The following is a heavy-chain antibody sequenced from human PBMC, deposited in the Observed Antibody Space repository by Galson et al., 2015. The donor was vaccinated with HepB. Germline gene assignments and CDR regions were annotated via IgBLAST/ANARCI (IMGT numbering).Heavy chain of an antibody. CDR1: GSILSSYS. J-gene: IGHJ6*04. D-gene: IGHD2-2*01. CDR3: AKNTPAAVMRASGMDV. V-gene: IGHV3-21*01. Sequence: SLRLSCAASGSILSSYSMNWVRQAPGKGLEWVSSMSSSTNYIYYADSVKGRFTVSIDNAKNSLFLQMNSLRAEDTAVYYCAKNTPAAVMRASGMDVWGEGTAVTVSS. CDR2: MSSSTNYI.